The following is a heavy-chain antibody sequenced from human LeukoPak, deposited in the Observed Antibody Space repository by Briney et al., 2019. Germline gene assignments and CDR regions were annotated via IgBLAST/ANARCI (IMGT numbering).Heavy chain of an antibody. CDR1: GYTFTSYD. CDR3: ARGRGSYRPIDY. CDR2: MNPNSGNT. V-gene: IGHV1-8*01. J-gene: IGHJ4*02. D-gene: IGHD3-16*02. Sequence: GASVKVSCKASGYTFTSYDINWVRQATGQGLEWMGWMNPNSGNTGYVQKFQGRVTMTRNTSISTAYMELSSLRSEDTAVYYCARGRGSYRPIDYWGQGTLVTVSS.